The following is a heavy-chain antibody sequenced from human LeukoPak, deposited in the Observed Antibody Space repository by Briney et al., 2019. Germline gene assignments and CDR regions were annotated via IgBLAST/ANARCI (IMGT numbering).Heavy chain of an antibody. V-gene: IGHV1-2*02. Sequence: GASVKVSCKASGYTFTGYYMHWVRQAPGQGLEWMGWINPNSGGTNYAQKFQGRVTMTRDTSISTAYMELSRLRSDDTAVYYCARDLPFYGSGSYLFSGDYWGQGTLVTVSS. CDR2: INPNSGGT. J-gene: IGHJ4*02. CDR1: GYTFTGYY. CDR3: ARDLPFYGSGSYLFSGDY. D-gene: IGHD3-10*01.